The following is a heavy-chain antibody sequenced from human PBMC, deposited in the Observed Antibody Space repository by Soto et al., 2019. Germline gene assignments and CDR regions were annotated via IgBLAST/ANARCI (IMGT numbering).Heavy chain of an antibody. Sequence: QVQLVQSGAEVKKPGSSVKVSCKASGGTFSSYAISWVRQAPGQGLEWMGGIIPIFGTANYAQKFQGRGTITADESTSTAYMELSSLRAEDTAVYYCARDRLVVVVAATYYYYYGMDVWGQGTTVTVSS. D-gene: IGHD2-15*01. V-gene: IGHV1-69*01. CDR1: GGTFSSYA. CDR2: IIPIFGTA. CDR3: ARDRLVVVVAATYYYYYGMDV. J-gene: IGHJ6*02.